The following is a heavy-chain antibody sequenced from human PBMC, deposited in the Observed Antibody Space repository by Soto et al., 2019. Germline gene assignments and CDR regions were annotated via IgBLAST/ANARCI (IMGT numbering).Heavy chain of an antibody. D-gene: IGHD3-16*02. CDR1: GGSFSGYY. J-gene: IGHJ6*02. CDR2: INHSGST. CDR3: ARGRYSYYYYYGMDV. V-gene: IGHV4-34*01. Sequence: SETLSLTCAVYGGSFSGYYWSWIRQPPGKGLEWIGEINHSGSTNYNPSLKSRVTISVDTSKNQFSLKLSSVTAADTAVYYCARGRYSYYYYYGMDVWGQGTTVTVSS.